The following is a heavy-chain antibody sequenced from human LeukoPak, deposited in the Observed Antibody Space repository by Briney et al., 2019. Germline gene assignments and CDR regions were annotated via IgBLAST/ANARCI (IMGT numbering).Heavy chain of an antibody. J-gene: IGHJ4*02. V-gene: IGHV1-18*01. D-gene: IGHD3-3*01. Sequence: ASVKVSCKASGYTFTSYGISWVRQAPGQGLEWMGWISAYNGNTNYAQKLQGRVTMTTDTSTSTAYMEVRSLRSDDTAVYYCARLPSDDFWSGYYFQGHFDYWGQGTVVTVSS. CDR2: ISAYNGNT. CDR1: GYTFTSYG. CDR3: ARLPSDDFWSGYYFQGHFDY.